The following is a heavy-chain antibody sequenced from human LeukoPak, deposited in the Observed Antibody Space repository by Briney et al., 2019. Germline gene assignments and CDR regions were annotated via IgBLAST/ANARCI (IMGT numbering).Heavy chain of an antibody. D-gene: IGHD3-10*01. CDR3: ARGYYGQTYYYYMDV. V-gene: IGHV4-61*09. CDR2: IYTSGST. J-gene: IGHJ6*03. CDR1: GGSISSGSYY. Sequence: SQTLSLTCTVSGGSISSGSYYWSWIRQPAGKGLEWIGHIYTSGSTNYNPSLKSRVTISVDTSKNQFSLKLSSVTAADTAVYYCARGYYGQTYYYYMDVWGKGTTVTVSS.